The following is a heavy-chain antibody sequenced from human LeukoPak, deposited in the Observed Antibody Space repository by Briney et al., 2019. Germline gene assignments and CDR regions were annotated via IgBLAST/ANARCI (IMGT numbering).Heavy chain of an antibody. V-gene: IGHV4-34*01. CDR1: GGSFSGYY. CDR3: ARDGYKPFDY. D-gene: IGHD5-24*01. J-gene: IGHJ4*02. CDR2: INHSGST. Sequence: PSETLSLTCAVYGGSFSGYYWSWIRQPAGKGLEWIGEINHSGSTNYNPSLKSRVTISVDTSKNQFSLKLSSVTAADTAVYYCARDGYKPFDYWGQGTLVTVSS.